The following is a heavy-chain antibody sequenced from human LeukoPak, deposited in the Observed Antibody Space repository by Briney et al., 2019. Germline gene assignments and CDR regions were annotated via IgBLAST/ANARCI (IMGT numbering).Heavy chain of an antibody. J-gene: IGHJ6*03. CDR2: IYSGGST. CDR1: GFTVSSNY. Sequence: PGGSLRLSCAASGFTVSSNYMSWVRQAPGKGLEWVSVIYSGGSTYYADSVKGRFTISRENSNNTLYLHQNSLRAEDTAVYYCAREVPAARAYYYYFYMDVWGKGTTVAVSS. V-gene: IGHV3-66*02. CDR3: AREVPAARAYYYYFYMDV. D-gene: IGHD2-2*01.